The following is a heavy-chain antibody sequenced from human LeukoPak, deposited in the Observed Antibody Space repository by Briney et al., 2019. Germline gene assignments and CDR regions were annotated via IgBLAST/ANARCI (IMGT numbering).Heavy chain of an antibody. CDR2: ISGSGART. V-gene: IGHV3-23*01. CDR3: AKESYCSSTSCPNGDWFDP. J-gene: IGHJ5*02. Sequence: GGSLRLSCVASGFTFSRYGMSWVRQAPGKGLEWVSGISGSGARTDYADFVKGRFTISRDNSKNTLYLQMNSLRAEDTAVYYCAKESYCSSTSCPNGDWFDPWGQGTLVTVSS. D-gene: IGHD2-2*01. CDR1: GFTFSRYG.